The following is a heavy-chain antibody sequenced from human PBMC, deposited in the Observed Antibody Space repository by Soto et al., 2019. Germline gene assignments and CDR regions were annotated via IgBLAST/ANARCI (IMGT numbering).Heavy chain of an antibody. V-gene: IGHV1-18*01. CDR3: VRCYCSVGSCYACWHFDL. CDR2: ISAATRNT. D-gene: IGHD2-15*01. Sequence: QVQLVQSGGEVKKPGASVKVSCQASGYTFSDYAISWVRQAPGQGLEGMGWISAATRNTDQAQNFQGRVIMTVDTSSNTAYMELSSRRSDDTAVYYCVRCYCSVGSCYACWHFDLWGRGTLVTVSS. J-gene: IGHJ2*01. CDR1: GYTFSDYA.